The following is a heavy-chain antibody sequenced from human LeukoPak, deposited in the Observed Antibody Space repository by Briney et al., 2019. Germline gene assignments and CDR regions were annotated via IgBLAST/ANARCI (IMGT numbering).Heavy chain of an antibody. J-gene: IGHJ4*02. V-gene: IGHV3-21*01. CDR2: ISSSSSYI. D-gene: IGHD3-22*01. CDR1: GFTFSTYT. CDR3: ARVSGGYVVDY. Sequence: GGSLRLSCAASGFTFSTYTMNWVRQAPGKGLEWVSSISSSSSYIYYADSVKGRFTISRDNAKNSLYLQMNSLRAEDTAVYYCARVSGGYVVDYWGQGTLVTVSS.